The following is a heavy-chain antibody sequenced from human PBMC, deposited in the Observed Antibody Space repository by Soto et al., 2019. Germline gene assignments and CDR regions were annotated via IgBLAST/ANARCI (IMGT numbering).Heavy chain of an antibody. J-gene: IGHJ6*02. Sequence: PGGSLRLSCAASGFTFSSYGMHWVRQAPGKGLEWVAVISYDGSNKYYADSVKGRFTISRDNSKNTLYLQMNSLRAEDTAVYYCARDGDKVGATYYYYYGMDVWGQGTTVTVSS. CDR3: ARDGDKVGATYYYYYGMDV. D-gene: IGHD1-26*01. CDR2: ISYDGSNK. V-gene: IGHV3-30*03. CDR1: GFTFSSYG.